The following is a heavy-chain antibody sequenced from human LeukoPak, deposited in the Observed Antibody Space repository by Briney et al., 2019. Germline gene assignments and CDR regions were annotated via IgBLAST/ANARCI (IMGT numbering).Heavy chain of an antibody. Sequence: AWALRLFCAVSGFTFSSYSMNWVRQAPGKGLDWVSHISSSGRSIYYADSVKGRFTISRDNAKNSLYLQMNSLRVEDTAVYYCTRTLLYCSGGSCYPTRFDYWGQGILVTVSS. D-gene: IGHD2-15*01. CDR1: GFTFSSYS. V-gene: IGHV3-48*01. CDR2: ISSSGRSI. CDR3: TRTLLYCSGGSCYPTRFDY. J-gene: IGHJ4*02.